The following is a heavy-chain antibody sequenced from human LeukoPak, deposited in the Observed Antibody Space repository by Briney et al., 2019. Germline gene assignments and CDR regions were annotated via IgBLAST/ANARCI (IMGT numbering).Heavy chain of an antibody. CDR3: ARVMEGYSSGWYRVFDY. CDR2: IYYSGST. V-gene: IGHV4-39*07. Sequence: SETLSLTCTVSGGSISSSSYYWGWFRQPPGKGLEWIGNIYYSGSTYYNPSLKSRVTISVDTSKNQFSLKLTSVTAADTAVYYCARVMEGYSSGWYRVFDYWGQGTLVTVSS. CDR1: GGSISSSSYY. D-gene: IGHD6-19*01. J-gene: IGHJ4*02.